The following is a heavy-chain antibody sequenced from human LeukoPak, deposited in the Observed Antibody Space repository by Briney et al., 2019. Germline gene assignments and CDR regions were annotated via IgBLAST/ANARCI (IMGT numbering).Heavy chain of an antibody. D-gene: IGHD5-18*01. V-gene: IGHV4-59*01. CDR3: ARYTAMVRDYFDY. CDR1: GGSISSYN. Sequence: PSETLSLTCTVSGGSISSYNWSWIRQPPGKGLEWIGYIYYSGSTNYNPSLKSRVTISVDTSKNQFSLKLSSVTAADTAVYYCARYTAMVRDYFDYWGQGTLVTVSS. CDR2: IYYSGST. J-gene: IGHJ4*02.